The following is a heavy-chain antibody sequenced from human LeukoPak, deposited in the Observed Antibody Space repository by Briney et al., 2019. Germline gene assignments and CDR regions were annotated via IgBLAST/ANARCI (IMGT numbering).Heavy chain of an antibody. CDR2: IYYSGST. J-gene: IGHJ4*02. D-gene: IGHD3-3*01. CDR1: GGSTSSADYY. Sequence: TSETLSLTCTVFGGSTSSADYYWSWIRQPPGKGLEWIGYIYYSGSTHYDPSLKSRVTISVDTSKNQFSLKLSSVTAADTAVYYCARTVRFSSYYFDYWGQGTLVTVSS. CDR3: ARTVRFSSYYFDY. V-gene: IGHV4-30-4*08.